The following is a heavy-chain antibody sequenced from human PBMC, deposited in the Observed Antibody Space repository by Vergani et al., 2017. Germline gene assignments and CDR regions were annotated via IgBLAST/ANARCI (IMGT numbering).Heavy chain of an antibody. J-gene: IGHJ1*01. CDR1: GFTFSSYA. V-gene: IGHV3-23*01. CDR3: ARDYREYQLLTYFQH. CDR2: ISGSGGST. D-gene: IGHD2-2*01. Sequence: EVQLLESGGGLVQPGGSLRLSCAASGFTFSSYAMSWVRQAPGKGLEWVSAISGSGGSTYYADSVKGRFTISRDNSKNTLFLQMNSLRPEDTAVYYCARDYREYQLLTYFQHWGQGTLLSVSS.